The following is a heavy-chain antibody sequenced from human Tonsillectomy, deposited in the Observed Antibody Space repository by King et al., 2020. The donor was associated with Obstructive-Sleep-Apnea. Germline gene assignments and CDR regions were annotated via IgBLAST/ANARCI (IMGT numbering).Heavy chain of an antibody. V-gene: IGHV3-11*01. Sequence: VQLVESGGGLVKPGGSLRLSCAASGFTFSDYYMSWIRQAPGKGLEWVSYISSSGSTIYYADSVKGRFTISRDNAKNSLYLQRNSLRAEDTAVYYCASDSLLERPYYYYYYVMDVWGQGTTVTVSS. D-gene: IGHD1-1*01. J-gene: IGHJ6*02. CDR3: ASDSLLERPYYYYYYVMDV. CDR2: ISSSGSTI. CDR1: GFTFSDYY.